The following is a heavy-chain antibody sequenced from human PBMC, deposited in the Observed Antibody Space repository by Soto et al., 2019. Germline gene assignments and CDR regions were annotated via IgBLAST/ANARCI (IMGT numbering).Heavy chain of an antibody. V-gene: IGHV4-31*03. CDR1: GGSISSGGYY. J-gene: IGHJ3*02. CDR2: IYYSGST. CDR3: ARSGSSASGYYYLNAFDI. D-gene: IGHD3-22*01. Sequence: SETLSLTCTVSGGSISSGGYYWSWIRQHPGKGLEWIGYIYYSGSTYYNPSLKSRVTISVDTSKNQFSLKLSSVTAADTAVYYCARSGSSASGYYYLNAFDIWGQGTMVTVSS.